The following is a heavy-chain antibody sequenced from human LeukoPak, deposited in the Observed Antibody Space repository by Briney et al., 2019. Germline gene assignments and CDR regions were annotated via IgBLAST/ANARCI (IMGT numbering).Heavy chain of an antibody. J-gene: IGHJ4*02. V-gene: IGHV4-34*01. D-gene: IGHD6-19*01. CDR1: GGSFSGFY. Sequence: SETLSLTCAVNGGSFSGFYWTWIRQSPGGGLEWIGESIHTGNSNYKPSLSGRVTISLDTSKHQFSLKLSSVTAADTAVYYCARGLSSGWVDYWGQGTLVTVYS. CDR2: SIHTGNS. CDR3: ARGLSSGWVDY.